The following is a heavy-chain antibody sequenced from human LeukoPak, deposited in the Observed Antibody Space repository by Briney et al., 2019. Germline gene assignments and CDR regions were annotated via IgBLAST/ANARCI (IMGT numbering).Heavy chain of an antibody. D-gene: IGHD3-10*01. V-gene: IGHV3-30-3*01. CDR3: ARDHGSGSYFFDY. CDR1: GFTFSSHE. Sequence: GGSLRLSCAASGFTFSSHEMHWVRQAPGKGLEWVAVISYDGSTKFYADSVKGRITISRDNSKLYLQMNSLRAEDTAVYFCARDHGSGSYFFDYWGQGTQVTVSA. CDR2: ISYDGSTK. J-gene: IGHJ4*02.